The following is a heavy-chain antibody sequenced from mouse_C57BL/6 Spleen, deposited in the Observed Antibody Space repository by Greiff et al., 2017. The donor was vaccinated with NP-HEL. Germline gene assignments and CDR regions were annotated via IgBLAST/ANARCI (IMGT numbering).Heavy chain of an antibody. Sequence: EVHLVESGGGLVQPGGSMKLSCVASGFTFSNYWMNWVRQSPEKGLEWVAQIRLKSDNYATHYAESVKGRFTISSDDSKSSVYLQMNNLRAEDTEIYYCTEGLTFDYWGQGTTLTVSS. J-gene: IGHJ2*01. CDR1: GFTFSNYW. D-gene: IGHD3-1*01. CDR2: IRLKSDNYAT. CDR3: TEGLTFDY. V-gene: IGHV6-3*01.